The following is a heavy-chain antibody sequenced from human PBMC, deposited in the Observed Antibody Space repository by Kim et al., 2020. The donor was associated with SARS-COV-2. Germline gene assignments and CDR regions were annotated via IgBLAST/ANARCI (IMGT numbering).Heavy chain of an antibody. J-gene: IGHJ4*02. V-gene: IGHV4-31*02. CDR3: ARDHYGALAY. CDR2: GRP. Sequence: GRPSSNPSLRGRLTKSVDTSKNHSSLKLSSVTAADTAVYYCARDHYGALAYWGQGTLVTVSS. D-gene: IGHD4-17*01.